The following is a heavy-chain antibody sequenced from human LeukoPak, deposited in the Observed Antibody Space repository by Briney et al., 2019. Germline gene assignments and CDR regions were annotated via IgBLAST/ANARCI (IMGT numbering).Heavy chain of an antibody. CDR3: ARDGLYSYGYSYFDY. J-gene: IGHJ4*02. V-gene: IGHV4-4*07. Sequence: ASETLSLTCTVSGGSISTYHWSWIRQPAGKGLEWIGRFHVTGSTNYNPSLKSRVTMSIDTSKNQFSLKLSSVTAADTAVYYCARDGLYSYGYSYFDYWGRGILVTVFS. CDR2: FHVTGST. D-gene: IGHD5-18*01. CDR1: GGSISTYH.